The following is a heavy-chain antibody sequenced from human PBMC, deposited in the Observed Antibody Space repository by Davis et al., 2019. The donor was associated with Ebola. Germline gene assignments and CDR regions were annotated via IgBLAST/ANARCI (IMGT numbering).Heavy chain of an antibody. D-gene: IGHD4-17*01. V-gene: IGHV4-59*08. J-gene: IGHJ2*01. Sequence: MPSETLSLTCTVSGGSISSYYWSWIRQPPGKGLEWIGYIYYSGSTNYNPSLKSRVTISVDTSKNQFSLRLSSVTAADTAVYYCATQRYDGDYWYFDLWGRGTLVTVSS. CDR1: GGSISSYY. CDR3: ATQRYDGDYWYFDL. CDR2: IYYSGST.